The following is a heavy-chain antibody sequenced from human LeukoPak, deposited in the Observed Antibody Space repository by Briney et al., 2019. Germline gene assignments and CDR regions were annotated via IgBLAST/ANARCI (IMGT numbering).Heavy chain of an antibody. CDR1: GGSFSGYY. D-gene: IGHD3-10*01. CDR2: INHSGST. Sequence: SETLSLTCAVYGGSFSGYYWSWIRQPPGKGLERIGEINHSGSTNYNPSLKSRVTISVDTSKNQFSLKLSSVTAADTAVYYCARGRLNHYYGSGSIFDYWGQGTLVTVSS. V-gene: IGHV4-34*01. J-gene: IGHJ4*02. CDR3: ARGRLNHYYGSGSIFDY.